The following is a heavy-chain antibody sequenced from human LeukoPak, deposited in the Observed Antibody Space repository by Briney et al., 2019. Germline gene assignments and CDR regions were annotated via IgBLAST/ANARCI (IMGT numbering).Heavy chain of an antibody. D-gene: IGHD3-3*01. CDR2: IYYSGST. V-gene: IGHV4-30-4*08. CDR3: ARLRFDFWSGYTHPYFDY. J-gene: IGHJ4*02. Sequence: SETLSLTCTVSGGSISSGDYYWSWIRQPPGKGLEWIGYIYYSGSTYYNPSLKSRVTISVDTSKIQFSLKLSSVAATDTAVYFCARLRFDFWSGYTHPYFDYWGQGTLVTVSS. CDR1: GGSISSGDYY.